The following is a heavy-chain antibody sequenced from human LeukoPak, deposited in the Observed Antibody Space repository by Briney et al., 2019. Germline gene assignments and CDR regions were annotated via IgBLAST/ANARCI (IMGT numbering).Heavy chain of an antibody. Sequence: PGGSLRLSCAASGFTFGRYAMNWVRQAPGKGLEWVSAITDSGSSTYYADSVKGRFTISRDNSRSTLYLQMNSLRAEDTAVYYCAKDGDWNYGNYWGQGTLVTVSS. J-gene: IGHJ4*02. D-gene: IGHD1-7*01. CDR2: ITDSGSST. CDR1: GFTFGRYA. V-gene: IGHV3-23*01. CDR3: AKDGDWNYGNY.